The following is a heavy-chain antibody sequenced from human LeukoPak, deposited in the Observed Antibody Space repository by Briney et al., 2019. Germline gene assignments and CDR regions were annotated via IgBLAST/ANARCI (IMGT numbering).Heavy chain of an antibody. CDR1: GSTFTDYY. D-gene: IGHD7-27*01. CDR3: ARGPHWDPHFDY. V-gene: IGHV1-2*02. CDR2: INPNSGGT. Sequence: ASVKVSCKASGSTFTDYYMHWVRQAPGQGLEWMGWINPNSGGTNYAQKFLGRVTMTRDTSISTAYMELSRLRSDDTAVYYCARGPHWDPHFDYWGQGTLVTVSS. J-gene: IGHJ4*02.